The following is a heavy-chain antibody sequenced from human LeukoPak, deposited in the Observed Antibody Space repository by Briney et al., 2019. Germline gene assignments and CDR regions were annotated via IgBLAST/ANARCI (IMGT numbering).Heavy chain of an antibody. V-gene: IGHV4-4*07. CDR3: ARDLGIAARFLAFDI. CDR1: GDSISSYQ. J-gene: IGHJ3*02. Sequence: NPSETLSLTCTVSGDSISSYQWSWIRQPAGKGLEWIGLIYSSGNTNYNPSLKSRVTMPVDASKNQFSLKLSSVTAADTAVYYCARDLGIAARFLAFDIWGQGTMVTVSS. CDR2: IYSSGNT. D-gene: IGHD6-6*01.